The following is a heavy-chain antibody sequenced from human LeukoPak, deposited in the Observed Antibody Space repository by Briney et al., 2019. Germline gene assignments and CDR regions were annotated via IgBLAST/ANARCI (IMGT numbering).Heavy chain of an antibody. CDR2: IYSGGGT. V-gene: IGHV3-53*04. J-gene: IGHJ4*02. CDR1: GFTVINNY. CDR3: ARVNRGYSYGLDY. D-gene: IGHD5-18*01. Sequence: SGGSLRLSCAASGFTVINNYMTWVRQAPGKGLEWVSIIYSGGGTYYADSVKGRFTISRHNSKNTLYLQMNSLRAEDTAVYYCARVNRGYSYGLDYWGQGTLVTVSS.